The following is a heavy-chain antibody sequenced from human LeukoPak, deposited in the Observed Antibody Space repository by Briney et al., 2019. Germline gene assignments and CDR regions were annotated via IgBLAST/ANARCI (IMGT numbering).Heavy chain of an antibody. CDR1: GGTISDYY. CDR3: ARDRAGYLNWFDP. Sequence: SETLSLTCTVSGGTISDYYWSWIRQPAGKGLKWIGRMYMSGATNFNPSLKSRVTMSVDKSKNQFFLKLTSVTAADTAVYYCARDRAGYLNWFDPWGQGTLVTVSS. J-gene: IGHJ5*02. D-gene: IGHD2-15*01. CDR2: MYMSGAT. V-gene: IGHV4-4*07.